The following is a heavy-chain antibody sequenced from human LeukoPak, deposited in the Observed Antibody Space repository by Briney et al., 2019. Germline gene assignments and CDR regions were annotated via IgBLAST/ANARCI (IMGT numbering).Heavy chain of an antibody. CDR2: IYTSGST. Sequence: SETLSLTCTVSGGSISSGSYYWSWIRQPAGKGLEWIGRIYTSGSTNYNPSLKSRVTISVDTSKNQFSLKLSSVTAADTAVYYCARGRRITMIVVVPKRPFDIWGQGTMVTVSS. D-gene: IGHD3-22*01. J-gene: IGHJ3*02. CDR1: GGSISSGSYY. CDR3: ARGRRITMIVVVPKRPFDI. V-gene: IGHV4-61*02.